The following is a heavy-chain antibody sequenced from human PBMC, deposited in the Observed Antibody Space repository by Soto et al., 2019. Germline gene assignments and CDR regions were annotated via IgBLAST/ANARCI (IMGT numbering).Heavy chain of an antibody. CDR2: IRDSGDST. CDR3: APHVYCSGGSCHYDAFDI. V-gene: IGHV3-23*01. D-gene: IGHD2-15*01. Sequence: EVQLLESGGGLVQPGESLRLSCAVSGFIFGNYMMTWVRQAPGKGLEWVSTIRDSGDSTYYADSVKGRFTISRDNFKNKLYLQMDSLGADDTAVYYCAPHVYCSGGSCHYDAFDIRGQGAMVTVSS. J-gene: IGHJ3*02. CDR1: GFIFGNYM.